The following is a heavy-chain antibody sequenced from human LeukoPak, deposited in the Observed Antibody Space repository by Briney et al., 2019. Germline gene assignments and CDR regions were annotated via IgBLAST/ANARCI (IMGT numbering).Heavy chain of an antibody. J-gene: IGHJ6*03. CDR1: GGSISSYY. CDR3: ARDLLRYGSGSYPWDYMDV. CDR2: IYTSGST. D-gene: IGHD3-10*01. Sequence: SETLSLTCTVSGGSISSYYWSWIRQPAGKGLEWIGRIYTSGSTNYNPSLKSRVTMSVDTSKNQFSLKLSSVTAADTAVYYCARDLLRYGSGSYPWDYMDVWGKGTTVTVSS. V-gene: IGHV4-4*07.